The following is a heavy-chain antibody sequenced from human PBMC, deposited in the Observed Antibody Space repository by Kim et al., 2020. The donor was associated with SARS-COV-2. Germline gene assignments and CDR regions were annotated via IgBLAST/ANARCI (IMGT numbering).Heavy chain of an antibody. CDR1: GFTFSSYA. D-gene: IGHD3-22*01. V-gene: IGHV3-23*01. CDR3: AKDVGRNYYDSSVTDY. Sequence: GGSLRLSCAASGFTFSSYAMSWVRQAPGKGLEWVSAISGSGGSTYYADSVKGRFTISRDNSKNTLYLQMNSLRAEDTAVYYCAKDVGRNYYDSSVTDYWGQGTLVTVSS. J-gene: IGHJ4*02. CDR2: ISGSGGST.